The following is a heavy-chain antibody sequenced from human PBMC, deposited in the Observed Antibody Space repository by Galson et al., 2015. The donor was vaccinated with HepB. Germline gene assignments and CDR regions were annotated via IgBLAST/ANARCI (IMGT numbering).Heavy chain of an antibody. V-gene: IGHV3-7*03. D-gene: IGHD2-15*01. J-gene: IGHJ5*02. CDR3: AGDLVRVVAS. CDR1: RFTTVNYW. CDR2: IKPDGSEK. Sequence: LGLSCADSRFTTVNYWMTCVRQAPGEGLEWVAIIKPDGSEKTNVDPVKGRFTITRDDAQNSLYLQMDSVRVEDTAVYYCAGDLVRVVASWGQGTLVTVSS.